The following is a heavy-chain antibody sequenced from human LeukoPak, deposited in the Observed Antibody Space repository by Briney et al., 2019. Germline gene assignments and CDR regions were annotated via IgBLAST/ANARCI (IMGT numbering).Heavy chain of an antibody. CDR3: ARLGNCGGDCYPDY. CDR2: IGISSGNT. D-gene: IGHD2-21*02. Sequence: PGGSLRLSCAASGFPFNDYSMNWVRQAPGKGLEWISYIGISSGNTKYADSVKGRFTISGDNAKNSLYLQMNNLRVEDTAVYYCARLGNCGGDCYPDYWGQGTLVTVSS. CDR1: GFPFNDYS. J-gene: IGHJ4*02. V-gene: IGHV3-48*04.